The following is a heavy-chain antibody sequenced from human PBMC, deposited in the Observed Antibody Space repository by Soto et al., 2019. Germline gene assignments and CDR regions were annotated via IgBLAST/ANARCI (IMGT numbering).Heavy chain of an antibody. CDR3: ARDFTQITNGWFDP. V-gene: IGHV1-18*01. J-gene: IGHJ5*02. Sequence: GASVKVSCKASGYTFTSYGISWVRQAPGQGLEWMGWISAYSGNTNYAQKLQGRVTMTTDTSTSTAYMELRSLRSDDTAVYYCARDFTQITNGWFDPWGQGTLVTVSS. CDR1: GYTFTSYG. D-gene: IGHD2-8*01. CDR2: ISAYSGNT.